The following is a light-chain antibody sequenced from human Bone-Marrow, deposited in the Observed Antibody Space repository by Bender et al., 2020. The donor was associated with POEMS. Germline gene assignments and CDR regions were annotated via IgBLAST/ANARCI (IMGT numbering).Light chain of an antibody. CDR2: QDT. Sequence: SYELTQPPSVSVSPGQTATITCSGEKLGEEYACWYQQKPGQSPVVVIYQDTKRPSGIPERFSGSTSGNTASLTISGTQTMDEADYYCQSWGSNNDVFGGGTKRPVL. CDR1: KLGEEY. CDR3: QSWGSNNDV. V-gene: IGLV3-1*01. J-gene: IGLJ2*01.